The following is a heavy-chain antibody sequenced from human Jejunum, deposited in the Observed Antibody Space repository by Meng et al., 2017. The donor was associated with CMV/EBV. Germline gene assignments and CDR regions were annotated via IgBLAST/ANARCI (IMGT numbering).Heavy chain of an antibody. V-gene: IGHV4-39*07. J-gene: IGHJ4*02. CDR2: LYYSGIT. D-gene: IGHD3/OR15-3a*01. Sequence: WVGQPPGKGLEWIGSLYYSGITYSNPSLKSRVTMSADASKNQFSLRLSSVTVADTALYYCVRDNRFLDLLSGRCEGSWPCNYFDRWGQGTLVTVSS. CDR3: VRDNRFLDLLSGRCEGSWPCNYFDR.